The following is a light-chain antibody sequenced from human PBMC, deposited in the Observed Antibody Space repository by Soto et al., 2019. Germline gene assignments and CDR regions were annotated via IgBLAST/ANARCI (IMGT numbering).Light chain of an antibody. CDR3: SSFTSSSTYV. CDR1: SSDVGSHNL. J-gene: IGLJ1*01. CDR2: EVI. Sequence: QSVLTQPASVSGSPGQSITIACTGTSSDVGSHNLVSWYQQHPGKAPKLMIYEVINRPSGVSNRFSGSKSGNSASLTISGLQAEDEADYYCSSFTSSSTYVFGSGTKLTVL. V-gene: IGLV2-14*02.